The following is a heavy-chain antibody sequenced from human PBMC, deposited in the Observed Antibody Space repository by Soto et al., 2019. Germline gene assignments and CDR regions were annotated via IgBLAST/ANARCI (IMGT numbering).Heavy chain of an antibody. Sequence: PSETLSLTCTIYGGSFSGYYWTWIRQPPGKGLEWIVEINHSGTTNYSPSLKRRVSISVDTSKDKFSLNLSSVTAADTAVYYCASGKTRTARPSLRYYYYGLDVWGQGTTVTVSS. V-gene: IGHV4-34*01. CDR1: GGSFSGYY. J-gene: IGHJ6*02. CDR3: ASGKTRTARPSLRYYYYGLDV. CDR2: INHSGTT. D-gene: IGHD6-6*01.